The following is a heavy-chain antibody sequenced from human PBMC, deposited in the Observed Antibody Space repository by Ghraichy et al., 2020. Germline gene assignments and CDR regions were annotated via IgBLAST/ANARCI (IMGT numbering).Heavy chain of an antibody. CDR2: ISLSSSYI. Sequence: GSLRLSCEASGFNFSSYTMHWVRQAPGKGLEWVSSISLSSSYIYYADSVKGRFTISRDNARNSLYLQMSSLRAEDMAVFYCARDKSPGPDNDFWNGPYAMDVWGQGTTVTVSS. J-gene: IGHJ6*02. CDR1: GFNFSSYT. D-gene: IGHD3-3*01. V-gene: IGHV3-21*01. CDR3: ARDKSPGPDNDFWNGPYAMDV.